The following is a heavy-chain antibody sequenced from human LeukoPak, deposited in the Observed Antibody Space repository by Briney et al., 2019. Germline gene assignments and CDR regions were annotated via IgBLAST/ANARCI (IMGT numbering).Heavy chain of an antibody. V-gene: IGHV1-2*02. CDR3: ARDYEVVAASDY. CDR2: IDPNSGGT. J-gene: IGHJ4*02. Sequence: ASVKVSCKASGYTFTGYYMHWVRQAPGQGLEWMGWIDPNSGGTNYAQKFQGRVTMTRDTSISTAYMGLSRLRSDDTAVYYCARDYEVVAASDYWGQGTLVTVSS. D-gene: IGHD2-15*01. CDR1: GYTFTGYY.